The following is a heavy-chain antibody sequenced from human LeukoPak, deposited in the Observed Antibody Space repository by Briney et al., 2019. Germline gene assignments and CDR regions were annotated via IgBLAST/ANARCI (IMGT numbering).Heavy chain of an antibody. J-gene: IGHJ3*02. Sequence: SETLSLTCAVYGGSFSGYYWSWIRQPPGKGLEWLGEINHSGSTNYNPSLKSRVTISVDTSKNQFSLKLSSVTAADTAVYYCARRRYCSSTSCLSRGAFDIWGQGTMVTVSS. CDR3: ARRRYCSSTSCLSRGAFDI. D-gene: IGHD2-2*01. CDR2: INHSGST. CDR1: GGSFSGYY. V-gene: IGHV4-34*01.